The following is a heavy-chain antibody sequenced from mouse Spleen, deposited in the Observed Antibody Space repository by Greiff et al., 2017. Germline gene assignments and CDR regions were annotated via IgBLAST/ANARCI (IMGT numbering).Heavy chain of an antibody. CDR1: GYTFTDYN. D-gene: IGHD1-1*01. V-gene: IGHV1-18*01. Sequence: EVQLQQSGPELVKPGASVKIPCKASGYTFTDYNMDWVKQSHGKSLEWIGDINPNNGGTIYNQKFKGKATLTVDKSSSTAYMELRSLTSEDTAVYYCARRTSITTVVATNAMDYWGQGTSVTVSS. CDR3: ARRTSITTVVATNAMDY. J-gene: IGHJ4*01. CDR2: INPNNGGT.